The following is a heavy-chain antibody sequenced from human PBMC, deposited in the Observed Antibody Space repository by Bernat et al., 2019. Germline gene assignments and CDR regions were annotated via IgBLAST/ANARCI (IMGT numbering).Heavy chain of an antibody. V-gene: IGHV1-2*04. Sequence: QVQLVQSGAEVKKPGASVKVSCKASGYTFTGYYMHWVRQAPGQGLEWRGWINPTSGGTNYAQKFQGWFTITRATSISTDYLVLSRVRYDDTAVYYCERSRQSSSSSGYYYGMDVRGQGTTVTVSS. J-gene: IGHJ6*02. CDR2: INPTSGGT. CDR1: GYTFTGYY. D-gene: IGHD6-6*01. CDR3: ERSRQSSSSSGYYYGMDV.